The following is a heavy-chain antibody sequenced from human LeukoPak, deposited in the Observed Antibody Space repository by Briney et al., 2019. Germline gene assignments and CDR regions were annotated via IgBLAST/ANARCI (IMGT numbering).Heavy chain of an antibody. J-gene: IGHJ5*02. D-gene: IGHD2/OR15-2a*01. V-gene: IGHV1-46*01. CDR3: ARDNRRNWFDP. CDR2: INPSGGSA. CDR1: GYTFTSYN. Sequence: GASVKVSCKASGYTFTSYNIHWVRQAPGQGLEWMGIINPSGGSASYAQKLQGRVTMTRDMSTSTVYMELSSLRSEDTAVYYCARDNRRNWFDPWGQGTLVTVSS.